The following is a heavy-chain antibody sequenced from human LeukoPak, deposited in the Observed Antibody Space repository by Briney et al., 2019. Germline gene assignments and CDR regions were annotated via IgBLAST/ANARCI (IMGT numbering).Heavy chain of an antibody. V-gene: IGHV3-7*01. CDR1: GFTFSLYW. J-gene: IGHJ3*02. CDR3: ARGGGI. D-gene: IGHD2-15*01. CDR2: IKQDGSEE. Sequence: GGSLRLSCVVSGFTFSLYWVNWVRQAPGKGLEWVANIKQDGSEEYYVDSVKGRFTISRDNAKNSLYLQMNSLRAEDTAVYYCARGGGIWGQGTMVTVSS.